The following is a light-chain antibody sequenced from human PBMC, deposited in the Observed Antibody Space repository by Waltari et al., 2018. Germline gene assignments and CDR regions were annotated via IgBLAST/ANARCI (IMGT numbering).Light chain of an antibody. CDR1: QSISKW. V-gene: IGKV1-5*03. CDR3: QQYNSYSLLS. Sequence: TPSPGTLSLSPGDRATLYCRASQSISKWLAWYQQKPGKAPKLLIYKASTLESVVPARFSGSGSGTEFTLTISSLQPEDFATYYCQQYNSYSLLSFGGGTKVEIK. J-gene: IGKJ4*01. CDR2: KAS.